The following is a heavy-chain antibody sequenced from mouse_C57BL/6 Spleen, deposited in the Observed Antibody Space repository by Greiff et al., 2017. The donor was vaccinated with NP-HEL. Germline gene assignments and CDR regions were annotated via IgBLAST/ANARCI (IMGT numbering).Heavy chain of an antibody. Sequence: EVQLVESGGDLVKPGGSLKLSCAASGFTFSSYGMSWVRQTPDKRLEWVATISSGGSYTYYPDSVKGRFTISRDNAKNTLYLQMSSLKSEDTAMYYCAREVQDAMDYWGQGTSVTVSS. J-gene: IGHJ4*01. CDR2: ISSGGSYT. D-gene: IGHD2-14*01. CDR1: GFTFSSYG. V-gene: IGHV5-6*01. CDR3: AREVQDAMDY.